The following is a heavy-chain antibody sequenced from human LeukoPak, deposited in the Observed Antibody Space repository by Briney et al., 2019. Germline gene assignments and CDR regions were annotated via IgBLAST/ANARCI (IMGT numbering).Heavy chain of an antibody. V-gene: IGHV4-59*01. CDR3: ARDLGGNPWYFDY. Sequence: SETLSLTCTVSGVTIRSYYWSWIRQPPGKGLEWIGNIHYRGSTNVHPSLKSRVTISVDTTKNQLSLDLSSVNTADTAVYYCARDLGGNPWYFDYWGQGILVTVSS. CDR1: GVTIRSYY. D-gene: IGHD1-14*01. J-gene: IGHJ4*02. CDR2: IHYRGST.